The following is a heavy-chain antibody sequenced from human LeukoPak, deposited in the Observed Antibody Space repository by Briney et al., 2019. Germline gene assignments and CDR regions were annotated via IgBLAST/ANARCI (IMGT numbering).Heavy chain of an antibody. CDR3: AREDQWLVDDY. CDR2: IYYSGST. D-gene: IGHD6-19*01. V-gene: IGHV4-39*01. Sequence: SETLSLTCTVSAGSISSSNYYWGWIRQPPGKGLEWIGSIYYSGSTYYNPSLKSRVTISVDTSKNQFSLKLSSVTAADTAVYYCAREDQWLVDDYWGQGTLVTVSS. CDR1: AGSISSSNYY. J-gene: IGHJ4*02.